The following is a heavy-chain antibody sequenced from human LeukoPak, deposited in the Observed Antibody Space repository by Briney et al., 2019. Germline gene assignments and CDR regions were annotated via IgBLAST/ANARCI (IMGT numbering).Heavy chain of an antibody. CDR2: ISPGSSDT. V-gene: IGHV3-11*05. J-gene: IGHJ4*02. CDR3: VRGGKYSGS. D-gene: IGHD1-26*01. CDR1: GFTFSDYY. Sequence: GGSLRLSCADSGFTFSDYYMSWIRQTPGKGLEWVSYISPGSSDTNYAASVKGRFTISRDNAKNSLYLQMNSLSAEDTAVYYCVRGGKYSGSWGQGTLVTVSS.